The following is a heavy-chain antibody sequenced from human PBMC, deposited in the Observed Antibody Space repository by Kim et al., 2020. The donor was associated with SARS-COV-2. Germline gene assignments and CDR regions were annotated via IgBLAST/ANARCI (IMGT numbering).Heavy chain of an antibody. CDR1: AGSISTYY. CDR3: ARDWGTTAQWYFDL. J-gene: IGHJ2*01. D-gene: IGHD3-16*01. Sequence: SETLSLTCTVSAGSISTYYWSWIRQPPGKGLEWIGFVYYTGSTNYNPSLKSRVTMSVDTSKNQFSLKLSSVTTADTALYYGARDWGTTAQWYFDLWGRST. CDR2: VYYTGST. V-gene: IGHV4-59*01.